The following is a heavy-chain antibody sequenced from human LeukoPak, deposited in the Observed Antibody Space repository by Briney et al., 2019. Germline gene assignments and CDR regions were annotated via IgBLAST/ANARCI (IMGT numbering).Heavy chain of an antibody. Sequence: SETLSLTCTVSGGSISSYYWSWIRQPPGKGLEWIGYIYYSGSTNYNPSLKSRVTISVDTSKNQFSLKLSSVTAADTAVYYCARDFLECSSTSCYHGLDPWGQETLVTVSS. V-gene: IGHV4-59*01. CDR3: ARDFLECSSTSCYHGLDP. D-gene: IGHD2-2*01. CDR2: IYYSGST. CDR1: GGSISSYY. J-gene: IGHJ5*02.